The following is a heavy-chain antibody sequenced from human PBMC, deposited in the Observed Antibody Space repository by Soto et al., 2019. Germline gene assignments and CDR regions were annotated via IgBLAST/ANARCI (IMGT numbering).Heavy chain of an antibody. Sequence: QVQLVQSGTEVKKPGASVKVSCKASGYTFTSYGISWVRQAPGQGLEWMGWISPYDDNRNYAQNLQGTVTMTTDTCTRTAYMELRSLRSDDTAVYYCARGGYYDSSGSRNYHYYGMDAWGQGTTVTVS. CDR2: ISPYDDNR. CDR3: ARGGYYDSSGSRNYHYYGMDA. D-gene: IGHD3-22*01. V-gene: IGHV1-18*01. CDR1: GYTFTSYG. J-gene: IGHJ6*02.